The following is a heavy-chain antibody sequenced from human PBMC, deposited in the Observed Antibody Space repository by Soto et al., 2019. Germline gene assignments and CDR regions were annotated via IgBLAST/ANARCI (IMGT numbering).Heavy chain of an antibody. J-gene: IGHJ5*02. CDR3: AKDRGSGSTSWYNGWFDP. V-gene: IGHV3-23*01. CDR2: ISGSGGST. D-gene: IGHD6-13*01. CDR1: GFTFSSYA. Sequence: PGGSLRLSCAASGFTFSSYAMSWVRQAPGKGLEWVSTISGSGGSTYYADSVKGRFTISRDNSRNTLYLQMNSLRAEDTAVYYCAKDRGSGSTSWYNGWFDPWGQGTLVTVS.